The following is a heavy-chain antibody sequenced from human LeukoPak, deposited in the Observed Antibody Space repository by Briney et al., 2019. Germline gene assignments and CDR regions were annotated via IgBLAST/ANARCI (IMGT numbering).Heavy chain of an antibody. CDR3: ARDGGQTASLFDY. J-gene: IGHJ4*02. V-gene: IGHV3-48*02. Sequence: GGSLRLSCAASGFTFSAYSMNWVRQAAGKGLEWVSYISASSATVYYADSVKGRFTISRDNAKHSLDLQMNSLRDEDAAVYYCARDGGQTASLFDYWGQGTLVTVSS. D-gene: IGHD2-21*02. CDR2: ISASSATV. CDR1: GFTFSAYS.